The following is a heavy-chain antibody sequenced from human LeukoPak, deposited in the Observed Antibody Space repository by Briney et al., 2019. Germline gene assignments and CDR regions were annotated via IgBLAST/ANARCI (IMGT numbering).Heavy chain of an antibody. Sequence: ASVKVSCKASGGTFSSYAISWVRQAPGQGLEWMGWMNPNSGNTGYAQKFQGRVTMTRNTSISTAYMELSSLRSEDTAVYYCASGISGYDHDYWGQGTLVTVSS. V-gene: IGHV1-8*02. J-gene: IGHJ4*02. CDR3: ASGISGYDHDY. CDR2: MNPNSGNT. D-gene: IGHD5-12*01. CDR1: GGTFSSYA.